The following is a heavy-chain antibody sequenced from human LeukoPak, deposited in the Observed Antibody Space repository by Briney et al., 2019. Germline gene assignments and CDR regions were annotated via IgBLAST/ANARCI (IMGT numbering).Heavy chain of an antibody. D-gene: IGHD3-22*01. J-gene: IGHJ5*02. CDR2: ISYDGSNK. Sequence: PGGSLRLSCAASGFTFSSYAMHWVRQAPGKGLEWVAVISYDGSNKYYADSVKGRFTISRDNSKNTLYLQMNSLRAEDTVVYYCARETMIVVVSWFDPWGQGTLVIVSS. V-gene: IGHV3-30-3*01. CDR1: GFTFSSYA. CDR3: ARETMIVVVSWFDP.